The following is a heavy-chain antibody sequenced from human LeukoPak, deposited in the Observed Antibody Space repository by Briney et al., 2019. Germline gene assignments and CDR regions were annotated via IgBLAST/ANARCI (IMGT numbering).Heavy chain of an antibody. CDR2: VIHGGST. CDR1: GGSFSGHS. Sequence: SETLSLTCAVYGGSFSGHSWSWIRQPPGKGLEWIGEVIHGGSTNYNPSLKSRVTISVDTSKNQFSLKLSSVTAADTAVYYCARVVGATFVGQVYFDYWGQRTLVTVSS. CDR3: ARVVGATFVGQVYFDY. J-gene: IGHJ4*02. D-gene: IGHD1-26*01. V-gene: IGHV4-34*12.